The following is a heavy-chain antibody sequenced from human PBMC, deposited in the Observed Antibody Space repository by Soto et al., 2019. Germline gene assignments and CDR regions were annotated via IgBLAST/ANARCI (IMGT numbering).Heavy chain of an antibody. J-gene: IGHJ4*02. V-gene: IGHV3-23*01. D-gene: IGHD1-26*01. CDR3: AKDPSEWELRPRPFEY. Sequence: VGSLRLSCAASGFTFSSYAMSCLRQAPGRGLEWVSAISGSGGSTYYADSVKGRFTISRDNSKNTLYLQMNSLRAEDTAVYYCAKDPSEWELRPRPFEYWGQGTMVTVSS. CDR1: GFTFSSYA. CDR2: ISGSGGST.